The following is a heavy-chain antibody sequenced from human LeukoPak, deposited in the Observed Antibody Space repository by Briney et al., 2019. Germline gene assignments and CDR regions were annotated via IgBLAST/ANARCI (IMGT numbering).Heavy chain of an antibody. J-gene: IGHJ4*02. D-gene: IGHD3-10*01. CDR2: ISGGGITT. V-gene: IGHV3-23*01. CDR3: AKPYGSGILHCFDY. CDR1: GFTFSNYD. Sequence: GGSLRLSCAASGFTFSNYDISWVRQAPGKGLEWVSAISGGGITTFYADSVKGRFTISRDNSQNTLYLQLNSLRAEDTAIYYCAKPYGSGILHCFDYWGQGTLVTVSS.